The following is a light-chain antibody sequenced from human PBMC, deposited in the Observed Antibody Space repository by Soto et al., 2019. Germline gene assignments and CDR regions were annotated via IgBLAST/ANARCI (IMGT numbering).Light chain of an antibody. CDR3: QQYNSYSLT. V-gene: IGKV1-5*01. J-gene: IGKJ1*01. CDR1: QIISTW. Sequence: DIQMTQSPSTLSASVGDRVTITCRASQIISTWLAWYQQKPGKAPKLLIYNTSSLQSGAPSRLSGSGSGREFSLTISSLQPDDFATYYCQQYNSYSLTFGQGTKVDI. CDR2: NTS.